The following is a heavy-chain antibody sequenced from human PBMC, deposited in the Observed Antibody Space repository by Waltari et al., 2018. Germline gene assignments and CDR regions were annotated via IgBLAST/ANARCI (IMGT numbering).Heavy chain of an antibody. V-gene: IGHV4-4*02. CDR3: ARDRGRGLYLDS. CDR2: VDRSGRT. CDR1: GDSMLSHYC. D-gene: IGHD2-15*01. Sequence: QLQLQESGPGLVKPSGTLSLTCVVPGDSMLSHYCWSWVRQSPGKGLEWIGQVDRSGRTNYNPSFASRVIMSLDTSINHFSLNILSATAADTATYYCARDRGRGLYLDSWGRGTLVSVSP. J-gene: IGHJ4*02.